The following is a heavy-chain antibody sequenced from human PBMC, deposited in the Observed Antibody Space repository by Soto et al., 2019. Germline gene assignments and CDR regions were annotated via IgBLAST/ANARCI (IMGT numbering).Heavy chain of an antibody. J-gene: IGHJ6*02. CDR2: INHSGST. Sequence: PSETLSLTCAVYSGSFSGYYWSWIRQPPGKGLEWIGEINHSGSTNYNPSLKSRVTISVDTSKNQFSLKLSSVTAADTAVYYCARGSTNCSGGSCPNYYYYYGMDVWGQGTTVTVSS. V-gene: IGHV4-34*01. D-gene: IGHD2-15*01. CDR1: SGSFSGYY. CDR3: ARGSTNCSGGSCPNYYYYYGMDV.